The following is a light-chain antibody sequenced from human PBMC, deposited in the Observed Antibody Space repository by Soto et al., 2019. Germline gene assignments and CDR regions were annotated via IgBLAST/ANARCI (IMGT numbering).Light chain of an antibody. J-gene: IGLJ3*02. CDR2: EDY. V-gene: IGLV6-57*01. CDR1: SGTIASNL. CDR3: QSYETDNLKWV. Sequence: NFMLTQPHSVSESPGKTVTISCTRSSGTIASNLVQWYQLRPGSSPTTVIYEDYRRPSGVPDRFSGSIDSSSNSASLIISGLRTECEADYYCQSYETDNLKWVFGGGTKVTVL.